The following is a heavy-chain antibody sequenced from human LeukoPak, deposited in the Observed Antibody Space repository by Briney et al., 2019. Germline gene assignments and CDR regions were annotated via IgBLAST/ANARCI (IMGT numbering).Heavy chain of an antibody. CDR2: IYTSGST. J-gene: IGHJ6*03. CDR1: GGSISSYY. D-gene: IGHD3-10*01. V-gene: IGHV4-4*07. Sequence: PSETLSLTCTVSGGSISSYYWSWIRQPAGKGLEWIGRIYTSGSTNYNPSLKSRVTMSVDTSKNQFSLKLSSVTAADTVVYYCARAPPLRGVIKNYYYYMDVWGKGTTVTVSS. CDR3: ARAPPLRGVIKNYYYYMDV.